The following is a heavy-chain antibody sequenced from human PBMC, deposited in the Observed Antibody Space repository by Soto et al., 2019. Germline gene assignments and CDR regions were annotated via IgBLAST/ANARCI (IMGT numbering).Heavy chain of an antibody. D-gene: IGHD3-22*01. CDR1: GYTFTNYY. CDR3: ARDYSDSSGYYNWFGP. V-gene: IGHV1-46*01. Sequence: ASVKVSCKASGYTFTNYYMHWVRQAPGQGLEWVGVINPNGGSTSYGQKFQGRVTVTRDTSTSTVYMELSSLRSEDTAVYYCARDYSDSSGYYNWFGPWGQGTLVTVS. CDR2: INPNGGST. J-gene: IGHJ5*02.